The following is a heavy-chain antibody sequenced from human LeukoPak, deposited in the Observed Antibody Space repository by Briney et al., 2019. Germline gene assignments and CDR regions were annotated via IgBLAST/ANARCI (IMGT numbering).Heavy chain of an antibody. CDR1: GFTFSSYG. J-gene: IGHJ4*02. V-gene: IGHV3-30*18. CDR2: ISYDGSNK. CDR3: AKDQILEGFDY. Sequence: PGESLRLSCAASGFTFSSYGMHWVRQAPGKGLEWVAVISYDGSNKYYADSVKGRFTISRDNSKNTLYLQMNSLRAEDTAVYYCAKDQILEGFDYWGQGTLVTVSS.